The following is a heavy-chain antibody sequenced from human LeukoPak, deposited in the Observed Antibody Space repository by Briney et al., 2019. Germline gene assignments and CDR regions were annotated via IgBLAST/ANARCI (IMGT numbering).Heavy chain of an antibody. D-gene: IGHD4-11*01. V-gene: IGHV3-20*04. CDR1: GFTFDDYG. CDR2: INWNGVST. Sequence: GGSLRPSCAASGFTFDDYGMSWVRHAPGKGLEWVSGINWNGVSTMYVDSVKGRFTISRDNAKNSLYLQMTSLRAEDTALYYCARALSNYVDYHYYYYMDVWGKGTTVTVSS. J-gene: IGHJ6*03. CDR3: ARALSNYVDYHYYYYMDV.